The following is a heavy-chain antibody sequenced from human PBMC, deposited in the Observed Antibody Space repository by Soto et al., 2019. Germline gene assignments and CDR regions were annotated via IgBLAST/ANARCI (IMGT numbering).Heavy chain of an antibody. V-gene: IGHV1-18*01. CDR1: GYTFTSYG. Sequence: ASVKVSCKASGYTFTSYGISWVRQAPGQGLEWMGWISAYNGNTNYAQKLQGRVTMTTDTSTSTAYMELRSLRSDDTAVYYCARDTLGYCSSTSCYGEYYYYYMDVWGKGTTVTVS. J-gene: IGHJ6*03. CDR2: ISAYNGNT. CDR3: ARDTLGYCSSTSCYGEYYYYYMDV. D-gene: IGHD2-2*01.